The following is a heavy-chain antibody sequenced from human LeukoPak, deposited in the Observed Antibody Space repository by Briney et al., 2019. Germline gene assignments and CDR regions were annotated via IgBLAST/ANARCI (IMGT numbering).Heavy chain of an antibody. V-gene: IGHV4-39*07. D-gene: IGHD2-2*01. CDR3: ARTYCSSTSCWGHYYMDV. CDR1: GGSISSSSYY. Sequence: PSETLSLTCTVSGGSISSSSYYWGWIRQPPGKGLEWIGSIYYSGSTYYNPSLKSRVTISVDTSKNQFSLKLSSVTAADTAVYYCARTYCSSTSCWGHYYMDVWGKGTTVTISS. J-gene: IGHJ6*03. CDR2: IYYSGST.